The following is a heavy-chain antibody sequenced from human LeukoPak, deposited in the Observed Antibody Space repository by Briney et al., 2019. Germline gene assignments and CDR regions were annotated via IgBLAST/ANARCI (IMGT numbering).Heavy chain of an antibody. CDR1: GYTFVKHG. CDR3: ARIKIVEEVVNPWSWGPKKKTLLNPSAY. J-gene: IGHJ4*02. CDR2: INANTANT. Sequence: ASVKVSCKASGYTFVKHGISWVRQAPGQGLEWMGWINANTANTDYAQNFQGRITMTTNPSTSTAYLALRSLTSDDTAVYYCARIKIVEEVVNPWSWGPKKKTLLNPSAYWGQGTLVTVSS. V-gene: IGHV1-18*01. D-gene: IGHD2-21*01.